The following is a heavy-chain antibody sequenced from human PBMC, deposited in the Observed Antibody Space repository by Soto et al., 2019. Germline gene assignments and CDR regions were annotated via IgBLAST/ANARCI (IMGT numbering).Heavy chain of an antibody. CDR1: GYTFTSYL. CDR2: FDPSGVAT. V-gene: IGHV1-46*01. J-gene: IGHJ3*02. CDR3: ARVSRGAFDI. Sequence: GASVKVSCKASGYTFTSYLIHWVRQAPGQGLEWMGVFDPSGVATNSAQKFQGRLTMTRDTSASTVYMDLTSLGSDDTALYYCARVSRGAFDIWGQGTLVTVSS.